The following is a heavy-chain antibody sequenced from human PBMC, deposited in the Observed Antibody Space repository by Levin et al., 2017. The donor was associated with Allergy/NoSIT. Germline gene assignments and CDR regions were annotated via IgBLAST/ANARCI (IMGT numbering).Heavy chain of an antibody. Sequence: GGSLRLSCAASGFTFSSYGMHWVRQAPGKGLEWVAVIWYDGSNKYYADSVKGRFTISRDNSKNTLYLQMNSLRAEDTAVYYCARDYYDSSGSTFYYYYGMDVWGQGTTVTVSS. CDR3: ARDYYDSSGSTFYYYYGMDV. V-gene: IGHV3-33*01. D-gene: IGHD3-22*01. CDR1: GFTFSSYG. CDR2: IWYDGSNK. J-gene: IGHJ6*02.